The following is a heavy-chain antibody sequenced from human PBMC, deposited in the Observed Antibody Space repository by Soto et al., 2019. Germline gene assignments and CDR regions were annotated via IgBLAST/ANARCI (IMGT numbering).Heavy chain of an antibody. CDR2: IDPSDSYT. J-gene: IGHJ6*02. CDR3: ASTPRYVLRFLEWLPGGYYYGMDV. V-gene: IGHV5-10-1*01. D-gene: IGHD3-3*01. Sequence: GESLKISCKGSGYSFTSYWISWVRQMPGKGLEWMGRIDPSDSYTNYSPSFQGHVTISADKSISTAYLQWSSLKASDTAMYYCASTPRYVLRFLEWLPGGYYYGMDVWGQGTTVT. CDR1: GYSFTSYW.